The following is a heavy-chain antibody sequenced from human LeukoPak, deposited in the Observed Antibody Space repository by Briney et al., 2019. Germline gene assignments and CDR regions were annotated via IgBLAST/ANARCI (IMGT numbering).Heavy chain of an antibody. D-gene: IGHD1-26*01. CDR1: GYSISSGFY. V-gene: IGHV4-38-2*02. Sequence: PSETLSLTCTVSGYSISSGFYWGWIRQPPGKGLEWIGSIYHSGSTYYNPSLKSRVTISVDTSKNQFSLKLSSATAADTAVYYCARAVGVTNGLFDYWGQGTLVTVSS. CDR3: ARAVGVTNGLFDY. CDR2: IYHSGST. J-gene: IGHJ4*02.